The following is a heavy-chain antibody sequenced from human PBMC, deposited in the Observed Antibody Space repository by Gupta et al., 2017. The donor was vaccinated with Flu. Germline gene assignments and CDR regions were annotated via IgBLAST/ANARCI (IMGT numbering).Heavy chain of an antibody. Sequence: YTFTSYDIFWVRQATGQGLEWMGWMNPNSGNTGYALKFQGRVTMPRNTSISTAYLELNSLRSEDTAVYYCARRKTWDAIDYWGQGTLVNVSS. J-gene: IGHJ4*02. D-gene: IGHD1-26*01. V-gene: IGHV1-8*01. CDR3: ARRKTWDAIDY. CDR1: YTFTSYD. CDR2: MNPNSGNT.